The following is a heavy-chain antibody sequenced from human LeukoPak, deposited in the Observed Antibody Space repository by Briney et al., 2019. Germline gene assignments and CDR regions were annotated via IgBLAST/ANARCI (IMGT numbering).Heavy chain of an antibody. V-gene: IGHV3-74*01. Sequence: GGSLRLACAASGFTFSSYWMHWVRQAPGKGLVWVSRNNSDGSSTSYADSVKGRFTISRDNAKNTLYLQMNSLRAEDTAVYYCARDPPYGGNSEEADYWGQGTLVTVSS. D-gene: IGHD4-23*01. CDR3: ARDPPYGGNSEEADY. CDR1: GFTFSSYW. J-gene: IGHJ4*02. CDR2: NNSDGSST.